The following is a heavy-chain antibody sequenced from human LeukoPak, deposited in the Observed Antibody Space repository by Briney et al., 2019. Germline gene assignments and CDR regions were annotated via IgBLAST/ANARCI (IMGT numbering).Heavy chain of an antibody. D-gene: IGHD3-9*01. CDR2: IYYSGST. CDR3: ARAERRYDILTGYYKYYYMDV. CDR1: GGSISSYY. Sequence: SETLSLTCTVSGGSISSYYWSWIRQPPGKGLEWIGYIYYSGSTNYNPSLKSRVTISVDTSKNQFSLKLSSVTAADTAVYYCARAERRYDILTGYYKYYYMDVWGKGTTVTISS. V-gene: IGHV4-59*01. J-gene: IGHJ6*03.